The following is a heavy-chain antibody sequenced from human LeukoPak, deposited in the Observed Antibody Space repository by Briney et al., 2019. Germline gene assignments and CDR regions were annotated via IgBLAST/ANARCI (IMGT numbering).Heavy chain of an antibody. Sequence: VSVKVSCTASGYTFTGYYMHWVRQAPGQGLEWMGWINTNTGNPTYAQGFTGRFVFSLDTSVSTAYLQISSLKAEDTAVYYCARDTGGILTGYGAFDTWGQGTMVTVSS. V-gene: IGHV7-4-1*02. J-gene: IGHJ3*02. CDR3: ARDTGGILTGYGAFDT. CDR1: GYTFTGYY. CDR2: INTNTGNP. D-gene: IGHD3-9*01.